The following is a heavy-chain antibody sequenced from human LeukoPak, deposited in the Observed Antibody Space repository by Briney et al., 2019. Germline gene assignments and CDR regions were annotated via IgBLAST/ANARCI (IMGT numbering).Heavy chain of an antibody. Sequence: GGSLRLSCAASGFTFSDYYMSWIRQAPGEGLEWVSYISSSSSAIYYADSVEGRFTISRDNAKKSLYLQMNSLRAEDTAVYYCASLTMIVVPWGQGTLVTVSS. J-gene: IGHJ4*02. CDR3: ASLTMIVVP. V-gene: IGHV3-11*01. CDR2: ISSSSSAI. D-gene: IGHD3-22*01. CDR1: GFTFSDYY.